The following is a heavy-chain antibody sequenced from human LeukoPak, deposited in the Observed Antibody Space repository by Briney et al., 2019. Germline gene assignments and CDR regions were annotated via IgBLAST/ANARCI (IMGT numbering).Heavy chain of an antibody. V-gene: IGHV3-23*01. D-gene: IGHD1-7*01. CDR1: GFTFSSYA. J-gene: IGHJ4*02. CDR3: AKDRARGGTTDFDY. CDR2: INENGGGT. Sequence: GGSLRLSCAASGFTFSSYAMSWVRQAPGKGLEWVSTINENGGGTFYADSVKGRFTISRDNSKNTLYLQMNSLRAEDTAVYFCAKDRARGGTTDFDYWGQGTLVTVSS.